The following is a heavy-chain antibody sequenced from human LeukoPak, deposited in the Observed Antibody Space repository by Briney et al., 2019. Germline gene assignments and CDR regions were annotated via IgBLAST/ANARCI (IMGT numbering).Heavy chain of an antibody. J-gene: IGHJ3*02. V-gene: IGHV3-74*01. CDR1: GFSFSSYW. Sequence: GGSLRLSCAASGFSFSSYWMHWVRQAPGKGLVWVARIQYDGSTTNYADSVKGRFTISRDNAKKTLYVRMNSLRAEDTAVYYCARALVAGVTLNALDIWGQGTMVTVSS. CDR2: IQYDGSTT. D-gene: IGHD2-15*01. CDR3: ARALVAGVTLNALDI.